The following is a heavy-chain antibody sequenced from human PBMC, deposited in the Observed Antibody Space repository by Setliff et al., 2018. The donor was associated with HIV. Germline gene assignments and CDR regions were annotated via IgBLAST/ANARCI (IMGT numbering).Heavy chain of an antibody. CDR3: VKARVDGDYYYYYYMDV. D-gene: IGHD4-17*01. CDR1: GFVFSDYG. J-gene: IGHJ6*03. CDR2: IRYDGSQK. Sequence: GGSLRLSCAASGFVFSDYGMYWVRQVPGKGLEWVAFIRYDGSQKYYVDSVKGRFTISRDNSKNTLYLQMNSLRAEDTAVYYCVKARVDGDYYYYYYMDVWGKGTTVTVSS. V-gene: IGHV3-30*02.